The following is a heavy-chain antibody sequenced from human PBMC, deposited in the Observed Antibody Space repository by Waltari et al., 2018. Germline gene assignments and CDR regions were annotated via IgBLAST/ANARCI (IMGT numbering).Heavy chain of an antibody. CDR1: GFTFDHNG. CDR3: VKTEVVLAIPPPWYFDL. CDR2: ISQNGATT. Sequence: EVQVLESGGGLVQFGRSLRLSCPSSGFTFDHNGMSWVRQAPGKGLEWVSSISQNGATTYYADSVKGRFTISRDNSQNTLYLEMSSLNAEDTAIYYCVKTEVVLAIPPPWYFDLWGRGALVTVSS. V-gene: IGHV3-23*01. D-gene: IGHD2-15*01. J-gene: IGHJ2*01.